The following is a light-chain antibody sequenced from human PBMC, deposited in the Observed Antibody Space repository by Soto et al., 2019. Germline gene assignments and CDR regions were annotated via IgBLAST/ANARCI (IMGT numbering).Light chain of an antibody. J-gene: IGKJ4*01. CDR3: HQYESLPLT. CDR1: QGVKKY. CDR2: DAS. Sequence: DIQMTQSPSSLSASVGDRVTITCQASQGVKKYVNWYQQKPGKAPKLLVYDASTLEVGVPARFSGSGSGTHFTFTIASLPPEDFATYFCHQYESLPLTFGGGTKVDIK. V-gene: IGKV1-33*01.